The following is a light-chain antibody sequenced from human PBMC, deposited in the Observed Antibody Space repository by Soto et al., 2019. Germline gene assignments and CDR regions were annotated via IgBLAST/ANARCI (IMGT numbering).Light chain of an antibody. CDR3: QHYNNLPPFT. V-gene: IGKV1-33*01. Sequence: DLQMTQSPSSLSASVGARVSITCQASEDIRTSLSWFQHKPGRAPKLLIYGASYLETGVPSRFRGSGSGTDFTLTISSLQPEDTATYYCQHYNNLPPFTFGPGTIVDIK. CDR1: EDIRTS. CDR2: GAS. J-gene: IGKJ3*01.